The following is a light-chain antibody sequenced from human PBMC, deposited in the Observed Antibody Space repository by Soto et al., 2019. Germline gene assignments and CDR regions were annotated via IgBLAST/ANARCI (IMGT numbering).Light chain of an antibody. CDR2: GAS. CDR3: QQRSNWPIT. Sequence: ILLPKSAGPLTLSPWARAALSCRASPSVSSRFLAWYQQKPGQAPRLLMYGASSRATGIPERFSGTGSGTDVTLTITSLEPEDVEVYFCQQRSNWPITFGQGTKVDIK. CDR1: PSVSSRF. J-gene: IGKJ1*01. V-gene: IGKV3D-20*02.